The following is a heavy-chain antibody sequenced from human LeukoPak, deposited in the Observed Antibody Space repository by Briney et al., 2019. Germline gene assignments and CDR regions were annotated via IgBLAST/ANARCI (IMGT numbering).Heavy chain of an antibody. Sequence: PSETLSLTCAVSGGSISSGGYSWSWIRQPPGKGLEWIGYIYYSGSTYYNPSLKSRVTISVDTSKNQFSLKLSSVTAADTAVYYCARRLRYFDWLHPWGQGTLVTVSS. J-gene: IGHJ5*02. CDR1: GGSISSGGYS. V-gene: IGHV4-30-4*07. CDR3: ARRLRYFDWLHP. CDR2: IYYSGST. D-gene: IGHD3-9*01.